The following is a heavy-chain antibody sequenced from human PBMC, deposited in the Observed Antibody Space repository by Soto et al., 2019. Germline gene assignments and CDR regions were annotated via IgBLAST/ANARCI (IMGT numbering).Heavy chain of an antibody. V-gene: IGHV4-31*03. CDR2: IYYSGST. CDR3: ARDNPSYRANYYYYMDV. D-gene: IGHD4-4*01. J-gene: IGHJ6*03. Sequence: NPSETLSLTCTVSGGSISSGGYYWSWIRQHPGKGLEWIGYIYYSGSTYYNPSLKSRVTISVDTSKNQFSLKLSSVTAADTAVYYCARDNPSYRANYYYYMDVWGKGTTVTFSS. CDR1: GGSISSGGYY.